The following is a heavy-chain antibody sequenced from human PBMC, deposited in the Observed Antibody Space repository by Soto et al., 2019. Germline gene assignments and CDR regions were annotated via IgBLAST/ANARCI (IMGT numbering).Heavy chain of an antibody. CDR3: AKARADYYGSGSPIDY. V-gene: IGHV3-23*01. CDR1: GFTFSSYA. Sequence: EVQLLESGGGLVQRGGSLRLSCAASGFTFSSYAMSWVRQAPGKGLEWVSAISGSGGSTYYADSVKGRFTISRDNSKNTLYLQMNSLRAEDTAVYYCAKARADYYGSGSPIDYWGQGTLVTVSS. CDR2: ISGSGGST. J-gene: IGHJ4*02. D-gene: IGHD3-10*01.